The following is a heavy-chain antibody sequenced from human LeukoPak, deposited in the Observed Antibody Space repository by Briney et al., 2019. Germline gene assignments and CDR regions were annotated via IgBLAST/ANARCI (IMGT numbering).Heavy chain of an antibody. Sequence: SETLSLTCTVSGGSINNYYWSWIRQPPGKGMEDIGHIYYSGFTNYNPSLKSRVTMSVDTSKNQFSLKLSSVTAADTAVYYCARGGRFGGHDAFDIWGQGTMVTVSS. J-gene: IGHJ3*02. CDR2: IYYSGFT. CDR1: GGSINNYY. V-gene: IGHV4-59*01. D-gene: IGHD3-10*01. CDR3: ARGGRFGGHDAFDI.